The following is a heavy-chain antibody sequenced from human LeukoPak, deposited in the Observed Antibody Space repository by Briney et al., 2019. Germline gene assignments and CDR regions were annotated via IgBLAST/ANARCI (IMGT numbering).Heavy chain of an antibody. D-gene: IGHD5-18*01. J-gene: IGHJ4*02. Sequence: PGGSLRLSCAASGFTFSNAWMSLIRQAPGKGLDWVGLIKSKTDGGTTDYAAPVKDRFAISRDDSKNTLYLQMNSLKTEDTAVYYCSTFSNTPVVRGQNWGQGTLVTVSS. CDR3: STFSNTPVVRGQN. V-gene: IGHV3-15*01. CDR2: IKSKTDGGTT. CDR1: GFTFSNAW.